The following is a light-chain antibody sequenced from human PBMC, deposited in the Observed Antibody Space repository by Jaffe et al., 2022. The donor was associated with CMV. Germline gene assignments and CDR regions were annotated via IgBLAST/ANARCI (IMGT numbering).Light chain of an antibody. V-gene: IGKV3-11*01. J-gene: IGKJ4*01. CDR2: DAS. CDR1: QSVTNH. CDR3: QHRSIWPLT. Sequence: EIVLTQSPATLSLFPGERATLSCRASQSVTNHLAWYQHRPGQAPRLLIYDASNRATGIPARFSGSGSGTDFTLTISSLEPEDFAVYYCQHRSIWPLTFGGGTKVEIK.